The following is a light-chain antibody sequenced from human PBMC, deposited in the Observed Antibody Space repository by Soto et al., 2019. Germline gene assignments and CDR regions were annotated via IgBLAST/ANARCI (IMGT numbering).Light chain of an antibody. J-gene: IGKJ5*01. Sequence: AIQLTQSPSSLSASVGDRVTITCRASQDVRGALAWYQQKPGKAPKILIYDVSVLESGVPTRFSGSGSGTDFTLTITSLQPVDFATYYCQQFNSYPIAFGQGTRLKIK. CDR2: DVS. CDR1: QDVRGA. CDR3: QQFNSYPIA. V-gene: IGKV1-13*02.